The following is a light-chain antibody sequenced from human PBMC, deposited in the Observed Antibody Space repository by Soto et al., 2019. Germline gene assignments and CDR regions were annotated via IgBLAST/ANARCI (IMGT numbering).Light chain of an antibody. CDR1: SSDVGSYNY. J-gene: IGLJ2*01. V-gene: IGLV2-14*03. CDR3: SSYTSSITVV. Sequence: QSALTQPASVSGSPGQSITISCTGTSSDVGSYNYVSWYQHHPGKAPKLMIYDVSNRPSGVSNRFSGSKSGNTASLTISGLQAEDEADYYCSSYTSSITVVFGGGTKLTVL. CDR2: DVS.